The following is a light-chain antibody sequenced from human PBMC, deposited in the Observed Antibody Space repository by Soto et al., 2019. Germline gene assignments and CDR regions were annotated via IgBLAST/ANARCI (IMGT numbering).Light chain of an antibody. J-gene: IGKJ2*01. CDR1: QGITRD. Sequence: DIQMTQSPSSLSASVGDRVSITCRASQGITRDLAWYQQKPGKAPKRLIYAASSLQSGVPSRFSGSGSGTEFTLTISSLQPEDFATYDCLQHNSYPYTFGQGTRLEIK. V-gene: IGKV1-17*01. CDR2: AAS. CDR3: LQHNSYPYT.